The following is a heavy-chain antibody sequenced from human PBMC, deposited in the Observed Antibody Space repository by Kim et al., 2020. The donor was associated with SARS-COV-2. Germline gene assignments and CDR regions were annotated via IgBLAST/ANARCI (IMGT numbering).Heavy chain of an antibody. D-gene: IGHD3-22*01. Sequence: SETLSLTCTVSGGSISSGGYYWSWIRQHPGKGLEWIGYIYYSGSTYYNPSLKSRVTISVDTSKNQFSLKLSSVTAADTAVYYCARTNEGYYYDSSGHVDFQHWGQGTLVTVSS. CDR2: IYYSGST. CDR3: ARTNEGYYYDSSGHVDFQH. V-gene: IGHV4-31*03. J-gene: IGHJ1*01. CDR1: GGSISSGGYY.